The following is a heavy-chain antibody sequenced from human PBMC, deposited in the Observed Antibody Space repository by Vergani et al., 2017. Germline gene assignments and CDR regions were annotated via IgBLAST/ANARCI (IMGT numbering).Heavy chain of an antibody. Sequence: EVQLVETGGGLIQPGGSLRLSCAASGFTVSSNYMSWVRQAPGKGLEWVSVIYSGSSTYYADSVKGRFTISRDNSKNTLYLQMNSLRAEDTAVYYCATAGKAVDYYYGMDVWGQGTTVTVSS. CDR2: IYSGSST. J-gene: IGHJ6*02. CDR1: GFTVSSNY. CDR3: ATAGKAVDYYYGMDV. D-gene: IGHD6-19*01. V-gene: IGHV3-53*02.